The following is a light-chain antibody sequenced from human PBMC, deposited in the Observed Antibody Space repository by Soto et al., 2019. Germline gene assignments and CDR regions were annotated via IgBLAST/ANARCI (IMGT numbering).Light chain of an antibody. CDR3: QQRDDLYT. CDR2: DVA. CDR1: QSITGS. J-gene: IGKJ2*01. Sequence: EIVLTQSPAKLSLSPGESATLSCRASQSITGSIAWYQQKPGQAPRLLIYDVANWAVGIPARFSGSGSGTDFTLTITSLEPEDFAVYFCQQRDDLYTFGQGTKLQIK. V-gene: IGKV3-11*01.